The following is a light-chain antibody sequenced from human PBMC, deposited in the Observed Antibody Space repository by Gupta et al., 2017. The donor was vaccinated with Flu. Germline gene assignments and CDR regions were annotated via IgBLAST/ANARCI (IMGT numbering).Light chain of an antibody. V-gene: IGKV2-30*01. CDR1: QSLVYSDGNTV. J-gene: IGKJ1*01. CDR3: MQGAHWPWA. CDR2: LVS. Sequence: VALGQPASISCRSSQSLVYSDGNTVLHGFQQRPGQSPRRLSYLVSHRDSGVPDRFSGSGSGTDFTLKISRVEAEDVGVYFCMQGAHWPWAFGQGTKVEIK.